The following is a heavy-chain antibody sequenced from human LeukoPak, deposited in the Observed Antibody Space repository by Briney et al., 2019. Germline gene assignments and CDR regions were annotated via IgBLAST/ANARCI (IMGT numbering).Heavy chain of an antibody. CDR3: ARHDRSSGWYXXDXFDI. CDR1: GGSISSSSYS. Sequence: PSETLSLTCTVSGGSISSSSYSWGWIRQPPGKGLEWIESIYYSGSTYYNPSLKSRVTISVDTSKNQFSLKLSSVTAADTAVYYCARHDRSSGWYXXDXFDIWGQGTMVTVSS. V-gene: IGHV4-39*01. D-gene: IGHD6-19*01. J-gene: IGHJ3*02. CDR2: IYYSGST.